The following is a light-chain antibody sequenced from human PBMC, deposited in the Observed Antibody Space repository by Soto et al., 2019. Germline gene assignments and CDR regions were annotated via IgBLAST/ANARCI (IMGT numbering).Light chain of an antibody. Sequence: EIVLTQSPGTLSSSPGERATLSCRASQSVSSSYLAWYQQKPGQAPRLLIYGASSRATGIPDRFSGSGSGTDFTLTISRLEPEDFAVYDCQQYGCSPPFTFGPGTKVYIK. CDR2: GAS. V-gene: IGKV3-20*01. CDR3: QQYGCSPPFT. CDR1: QSVSSSY. J-gene: IGKJ3*01.